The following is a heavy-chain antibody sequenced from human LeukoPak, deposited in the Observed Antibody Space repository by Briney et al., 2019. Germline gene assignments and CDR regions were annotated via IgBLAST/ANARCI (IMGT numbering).Heavy chain of an antibody. CDR3: ARVHGAYHFDY. Sequence: GGSLRLSCAASGLIFIICDMNWARQAPGKGLEGISYISFSSSTIYHADSVKGRFTISRDNAKNSLELQMNSLRAEDAAVFYCARVHGAYHFDYWGQGTLVTVSS. J-gene: IGHJ4*02. V-gene: IGHV3-48*01. D-gene: IGHD4/OR15-4a*01. CDR2: ISFSSSTI. CDR1: GLIFIICD.